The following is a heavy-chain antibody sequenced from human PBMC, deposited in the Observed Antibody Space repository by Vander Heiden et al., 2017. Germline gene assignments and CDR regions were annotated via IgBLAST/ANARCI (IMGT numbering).Heavy chain of an antibody. CDR3: ASLWFGELFP. J-gene: IGHJ5*02. D-gene: IGHD3-10*01. V-gene: IGHV3-23*01. CDR1: GFAFGRYA. Sequence: EVQLSESGGGLVQPGGSLRLSCAAPGFAFGRYAMSWVRQAPGKGLEWVSAISGSGGRTYYADSVKGRFTISRDNSKNTLYLQMNSLRAEDTAVYYCASLWFGELFPWGQGTLVTVSS. CDR2: ISGSGGRT.